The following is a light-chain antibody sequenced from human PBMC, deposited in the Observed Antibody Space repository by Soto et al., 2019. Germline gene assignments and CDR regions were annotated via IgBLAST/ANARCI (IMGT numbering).Light chain of an antibody. CDR3: QQYGSSPRYT. CDR1: QSVKNNY. V-gene: IGKV3-20*01. CDR2: GAS. Sequence: ESVLTQSPGTLSLSPGERATLSCRASQSVKNNYLAWYQQRPGQAPRLLIYGASSRATGIPDRFRGSGSGTDFTLTISRLEPEDFAVYYCQQYGSSPRYTFGQGTKLEIK. J-gene: IGKJ2*01.